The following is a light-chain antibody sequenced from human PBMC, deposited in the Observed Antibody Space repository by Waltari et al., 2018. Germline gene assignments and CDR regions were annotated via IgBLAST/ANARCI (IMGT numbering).Light chain of an antibody. V-gene: IGLV8-61*01. CDR1: SGSLSTTSY. Sequence: QTVVTQEPSLSVSPGGTVTLTCTLSSGSLSTTSYATWYQQTPGQAPRTLVYKGNSRSSGVPDRFSGSILGNKAALTITGAQADDECDYYCSLYMGGGVWVFGGGTKLTVL. CDR3: SLYMGGGVWV. J-gene: IGLJ3*02. CDR2: KGN.